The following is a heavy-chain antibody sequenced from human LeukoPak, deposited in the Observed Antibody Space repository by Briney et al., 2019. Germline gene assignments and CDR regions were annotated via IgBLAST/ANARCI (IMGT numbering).Heavy chain of an antibody. D-gene: IGHD2-15*01. Sequence: SETLSLTCAVYGGSFSGYYWSWIRQPPGKGLEWIGEINHSGSTNYNPSLKSRVTISVDTSKNQFSLKLSSVTAADTAVYYCARGAGYCSGGSCSTGDYWGQGTLVTVSS. CDR3: ARGAGYCSGGSCSTGDY. CDR2: INHSGST. CDR1: GGSFSGYY. J-gene: IGHJ4*02. V-gene: IGHV4-34*01.